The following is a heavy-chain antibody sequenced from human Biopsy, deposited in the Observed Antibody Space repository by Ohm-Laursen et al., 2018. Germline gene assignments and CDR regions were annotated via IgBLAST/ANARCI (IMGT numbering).Heavy chain of an antibody. CDR2: IYGDGRT. D-gene: IGHD3-9*01. J-gene: IGHJ4*02. CDR3: ARHLRYNDY. V-gene: IGHV3-66*04. Sequence: SLRLSFAASGFSVNDNYMSWVRQAPAKGMEWVAFIYGDGRTFYAGSVKDRFTLSRDTSNNLMFLQMDSLRAEDTAEYYCARHLRYNDYWGQGTLVTVSS. CDR1: GFSVNDNY.